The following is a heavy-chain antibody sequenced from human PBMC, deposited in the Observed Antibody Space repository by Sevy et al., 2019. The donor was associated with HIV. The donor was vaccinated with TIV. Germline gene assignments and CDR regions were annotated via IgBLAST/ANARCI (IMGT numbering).Heavy chain of an antibody. CDR2: ISSSSSYI. D-gene: IGHD3-22*01. CDR1: GFTFSSYS. CDR3: AREQYDSSGYFDY. V-gene: IGHV3-21*01. Sequence: LGGSLRLSCAASGFTFSSYSMNWVRQAPGKGLEWVSSISSSSSYIYYADSVKGRFTISRDNAKNSLYLQMNSLRAEDTAVYYCAREQYDSSGYFDYWGQGTLVTVSS. J-gene: IGHJ4*02.